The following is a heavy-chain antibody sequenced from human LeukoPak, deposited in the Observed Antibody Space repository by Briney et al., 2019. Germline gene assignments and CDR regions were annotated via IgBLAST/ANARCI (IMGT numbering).Heavy chain of an antibody. CDR2: INHSGST. CDR3: ARGLGSGWGY. D-gene: IGHD6-19*01. CDR1: GGSFSXXX. V-gene: IGHV4-34*01. Sequence: YGGSFSXXXXXXXXXXPGXXLEWIGEINHSGSTNYNPSLKSRVTISVDTSKNQFSLKLSSVTAADTAVYYCARGLGSGWGYWGQGTLVTVSS. J-gene: IGHJ4*02.